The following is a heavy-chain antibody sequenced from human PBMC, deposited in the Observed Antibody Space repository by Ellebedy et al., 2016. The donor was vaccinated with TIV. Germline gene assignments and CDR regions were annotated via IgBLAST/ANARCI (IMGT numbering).Heavy chain of an antibody. J-gene: IGHJ4*02. CDR1: GFTFGTYW. CDR3: ARNSFTSDYFDY. Sequence: GESLKISXGASGFTFGTYWMSWVRQGPGKGLEWVANIKQDGGEKYYVDSVKGRFTISRDNAKNSLYLQMNSLRAEDTAVYYCARNSFTSDYFDYWGQGTLVTVSS. CDR2: IKQDGGEK. D-gene: IGHD2-21*01. V-gene: IGHV3-7*01.